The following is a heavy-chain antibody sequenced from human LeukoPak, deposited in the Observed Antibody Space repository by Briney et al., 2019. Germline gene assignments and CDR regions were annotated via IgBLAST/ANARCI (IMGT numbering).Heavy chain of an antibody. Sequence: ASVKVSCKASGYTFTSYGISWVRQAPGQRLEWMGWISAYNGNTNYAQKLQGRVTMTTDRSTSTAYMELRSLRSDDTAVHYCARMVRGVIKRFDYWGQGTLVTVSS. CDR2: ISAYNGNT. J-gene: IGHJ4*02. CDR3: ARMVRGVIKRFDY. D-gene: IGHD3-10*01. V-gene: IGHV1-18*01. CDR1: GYTFTSYG.